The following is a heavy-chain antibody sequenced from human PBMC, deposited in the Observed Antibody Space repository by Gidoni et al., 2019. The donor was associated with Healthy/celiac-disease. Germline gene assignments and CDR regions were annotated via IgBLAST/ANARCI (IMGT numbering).Heavy chain of an antibody. CDR1: GFTFSSYS. D-gene: IGHD2-8*02. V-gene: IGHV3-21*01. CDR2: ISSSSSYI. Sequence: EVQLVESGGGLVKPGGSLRLSCAASGFTFSSYSMNWVRQAPGKGLEWVSSISSSSSYIYYADSVKGRFTISRDNAKNSLYLQMNSLRAEDTAVYYCARDYVLQDAFDIWGQETMVTVSS. CDR3: ARDYVLQDAFDI. J-gene: IGHJ3*02.